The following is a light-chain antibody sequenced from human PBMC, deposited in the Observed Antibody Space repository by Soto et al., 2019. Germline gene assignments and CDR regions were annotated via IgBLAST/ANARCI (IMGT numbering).Light chain of an antibody. CDR1: QVVNSNF. J-gene: IGKJ2*01. V-gene: IGKV3-20*01. Sequence: EIVLTQSPGTLSLSPGESATLSCRASQVVNSNFFAWYQQKPGQAPRLLIYGTSNRATGISDRFSGSGSGKDFTLTISRLEPEDFAVYYCQQYLSSSYTFGQGTKLEIK. CDR3: QQYLSSSYT. CDR2: GTS.